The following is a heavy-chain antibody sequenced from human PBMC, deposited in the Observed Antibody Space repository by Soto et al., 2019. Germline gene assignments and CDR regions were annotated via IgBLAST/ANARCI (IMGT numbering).Heavy chain of an antibody. J-gene: IGHJ5*02. V-gene: IGHV6-1*01. Sequence: SQTLSLTCAISGDSVSTNSATWDWIRQSPSRGLEWLGRTYYRSKWYNDYAVSVKGRITINPDTSNNRFSLQLNSVTPDDTAVYYCARANRPITMTYLNWFDPWGQGTLVTVSS. CDR3: ARANRPITMTYLNWFDP. CDR2: TYYRSKWYN. D-gene: IGHD3-22*01. CDR1: GDSVSTNSAT.